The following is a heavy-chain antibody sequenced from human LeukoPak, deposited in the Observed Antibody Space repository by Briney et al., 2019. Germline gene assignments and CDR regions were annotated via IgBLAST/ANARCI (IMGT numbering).Heavy chain of an antibody. V-gene: IGHV3-48*04. CDR2: ISSSSSTI. Sequence: GGSLRLSCAASGFTFSSYSMNWVRQAPGKGLEWVSYISSSSSTIYYADSVKGRFTISRDNAKNSLYLQMNSLRAEDTAVYYCASLPVYYYGSGTDYWGQGTLVTVSS. J-gene: IGHJ4*02. CDR1: GFTFSSYS. CDR3: ASLPVYYYGSGTDY. D-gene: IGHD3-10*01.